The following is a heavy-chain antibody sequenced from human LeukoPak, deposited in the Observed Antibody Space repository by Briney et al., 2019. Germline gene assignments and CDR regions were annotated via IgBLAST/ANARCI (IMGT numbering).Heavy chain of an antibody. J-gene: IGHJ4*02. CDR2: IYYSGST. CDR1: GASISNLNYY. V-gene: IGHV4-61*01. CDR3: ARLWVSYFDY. Sequence: PSETLSLTCTVSGASISNLNYYWSWIRQPPGKGLEWIGYIYYSGSTNYNPSLKSRVTISVDTSKNQFSLKLSSVTAADTAVYYCARLWVSYFDYWGQGTLVTVSS. D-gene: IGHD1-26*01.